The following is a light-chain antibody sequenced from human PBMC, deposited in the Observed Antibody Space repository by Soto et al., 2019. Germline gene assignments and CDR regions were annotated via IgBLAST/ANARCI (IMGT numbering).Light chain of an antibody. Sequence: DFPLTPSPSFLSASVGDRVTVTCRASQGIRNYLARYQQKPGKAPKLLISAAPTLQSGIPSRSSGSGSWTGFTLISSSLLPEDVANYYCQDLNSYPPFFGPGTKVDIK. CDR1: QGIRNY. J-gene: IGKJ3*01. V-gene: IGKV1-9*01. CDR2: AAP. CDR3: QDLNSYPPF.